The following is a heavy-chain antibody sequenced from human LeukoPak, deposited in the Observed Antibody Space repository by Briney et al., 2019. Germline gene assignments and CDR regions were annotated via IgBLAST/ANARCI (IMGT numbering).Heavy chain of an antibody. CDR2: INEGATTI. Sequence: GGSLRLSCAASGFTVNNYEMHWVRQAPGKGLEWISYINEGATTINYADSVWGRFTISRDNAQNSVHLQMNSLRDEDTAVYYCVRGRLIRSTNYFDYWGQGALVTVSS. V-gene: IGHV3-48*03. CDR3: VRGRLIRSTNYFDY. D-gene: IGHD3-3*01. J-gene: IGHJ4*02. CDR1: GFTVNNYE.